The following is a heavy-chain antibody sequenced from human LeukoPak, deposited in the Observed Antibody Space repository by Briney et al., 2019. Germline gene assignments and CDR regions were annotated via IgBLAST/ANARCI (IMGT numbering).Heavy chain of an antibody. D-gene: IGHD3-3*01. V-gene: IGHV3-23*01. J-gene: IGHJ6*03. CDR3: ARVAERFAFWRGSGGNHFYMDV. Sequence: PGGSLRLSRAASGFTFSSYSMNWVRQAPGKGLEWVSAISGSGGSTYYADSVKGRFTISRDNSKNTLYLQMNSLRAEDTAVYYCARVAERFAFWRGSGGNHFYMDVWGKGTTVTVSS. CDR1: GFTFSSYS. CDR2: ISGSGGST.